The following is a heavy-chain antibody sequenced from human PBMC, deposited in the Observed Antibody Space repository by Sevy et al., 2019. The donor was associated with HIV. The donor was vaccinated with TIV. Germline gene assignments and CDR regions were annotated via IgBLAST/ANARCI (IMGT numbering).Heavy chain of an antibody. CDR2: VKQDMSEK. CDR3: ARVRYKYGKNYFDF. V-gene: IGHV3-7*01. J-gene: IGHJ4*02. Sequence: GGSLRLSCVASGFTFSSNWMTWVRQAPGKGLEWVANVKQDMSEKYYADSVKGRFTTSRDNAKNSLYLQMNNLRAEDTAVYYCARVRYKYGKNYFDFWGQGTLVTVSS. D-gene: IGHD5-18*01. CDR1: GFTFSSNW.